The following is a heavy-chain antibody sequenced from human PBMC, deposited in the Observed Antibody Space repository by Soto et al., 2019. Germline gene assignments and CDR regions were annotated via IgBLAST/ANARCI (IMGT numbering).Heavy chain of an antibody. J-gene: IGHJ6*03. CDR1: GFTFSSYS. D-gene: IGHD4-4*01. CDR3: GRVYDYSNYGHYYYMDV. V-gene: IGHV3-48*01. Sequence: GGSLRLSCAASGFTFSSYSMNWVRQAPGKGLEWVSYISSSSSTIYYADSVKGRFTISRDNAKNSLYLQMNSLRAEDTAVYYCGRVYDYSNYGHYYYMDVWGKGTTVTVSS. CDR2: ISSSSSTI.